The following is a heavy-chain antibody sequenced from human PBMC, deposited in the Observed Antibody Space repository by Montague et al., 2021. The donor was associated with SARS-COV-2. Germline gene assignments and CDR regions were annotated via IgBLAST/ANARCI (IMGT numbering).Heavy chain of an antibody. Sequence: SETLSLTCTVSGGSVSSGGYYWSWIRQPPGKGLEWIGYIYYSGGTNYNPSLKSRVTISLGTSKNQFSLKLTSVTAADTAVYYCARVSLAAAATRSDYWGQGTLVTVSS. CDR3: ARVSLAAAATRSDY. V-gene: IGHV4-61*08. CDR1: GGSVSSGGYY. CDR2: IYYSGGT. J-gene: IGHJ4*02. D-gene: IGHD6-13*01.